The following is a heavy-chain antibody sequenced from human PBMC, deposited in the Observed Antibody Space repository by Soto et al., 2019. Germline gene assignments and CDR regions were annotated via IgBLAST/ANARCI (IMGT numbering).Heavy chain of an antibody. CDR1: GYTFTSYG. CDR2: ISAYNGNT. CDR3: ASVSPQSEYYDFWSGYPSGWFDP. Sequence: GASVKVSCKASGYTFTSYGISWVRQAPGQGLEWMGWISAYNGNTNYAQKLQGRVTMTTDTSTSTAYMELRSLRSDDTAVYYCASVSPQSEYYDFWSGYPSGWFDPWGQGTLVTVSS. D-gene: IGHD3-3*01. V-gene: IGHV1-18*01. J-gene: IGHJ5*02.